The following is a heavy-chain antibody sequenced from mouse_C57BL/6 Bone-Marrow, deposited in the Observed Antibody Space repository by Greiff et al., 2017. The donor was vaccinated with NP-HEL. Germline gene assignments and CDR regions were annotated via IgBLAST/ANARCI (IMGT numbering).Heavy chain of an antibody. Sequence: EVQVVESEGGLVQPGRSMKLSCTASGFTFSDYYMAWVRPVPEKGLEWVANINYDGSSTYYLDSLKSRFFISRDNAKNILYLQMSSLKSEDTATYYCASAYYDFSPSWFAYWGQGTLVTVSA. D-gene: IGHD2-4*01. CDR1: GFTFSDYY. J-gene: IGHJ3*01. V-gene: IGHV5-16*01. CDR3: ASAYYDFSPSWFAY. CDR2: INYDGSST.